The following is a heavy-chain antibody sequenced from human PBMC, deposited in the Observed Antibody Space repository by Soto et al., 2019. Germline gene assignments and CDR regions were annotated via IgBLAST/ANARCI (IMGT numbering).Heavy chain of an antibody. CDR1: GGSISSASYY. V-gene: IGHV4-39*01. CDR3: ARHFSSGWVYHYGLDV. Sequence: QLQLQESGPGLVKPSETLSLTCTVSGGSISSASYYWGWIRQPPGKGLEWIGSIYYSGSTYYSSYLKSRVTISVDTSSNQFSLRLSAVTAADTAVYYCARHFSSGWVYHYGLDVWGQGATVTVSS. D-gene: IGHD6-19*01. CDR2: IYYSGST. J-gene: IGHJ6*02.